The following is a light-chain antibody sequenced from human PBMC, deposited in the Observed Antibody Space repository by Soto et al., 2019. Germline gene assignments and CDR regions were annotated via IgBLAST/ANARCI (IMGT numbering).Light chain of an antibody. CDR2: AAS. CDR3: QQYGSSPFT. CDR1: QSVSSNF. V-gene: IGKV3-20*01. Sequence: EIVLTQSPGTLSLSPGEGATLSCRASQSVSSNFLAWYQQKPGQAPRLLIYAASSRATGISDRFSGSGSETDFTFTIRRLEPEDFAVYYCQQYGSSPFTFGPGTKLDLK. J-gene: IGKJ3*01.